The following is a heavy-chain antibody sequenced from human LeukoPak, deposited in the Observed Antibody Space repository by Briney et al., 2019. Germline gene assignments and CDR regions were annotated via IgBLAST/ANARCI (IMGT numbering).Heavy chain of an antibody. D-gene: IGHD3-3*01. CDR2: ISGSGGST. CDR3: AKDHAREHYDFWSGYPQWWFDP. J-gene: IGHJ5*02. CDR1: GFTFSSYA. Sequence: PGGSLRLSCAASGFTFSSYAMSWVRQAPGKGLEWVSAISGSGGSTYYADSVKGRFTISRDNSKNTLYLQMNSLRAEDTAVYYCAKDHAREHYDFWSGYPQWWFDPWGQGTLVTVSS. V-gene: IGHV3-23*01.